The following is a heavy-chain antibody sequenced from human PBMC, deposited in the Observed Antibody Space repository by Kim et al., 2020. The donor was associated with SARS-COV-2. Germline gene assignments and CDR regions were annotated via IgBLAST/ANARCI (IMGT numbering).Heavy chain of an antibody. CDR3: ARGGYSSGWYGLLYYYYGMDV. Sequence: ASVKVSCKASGYTFTSYAMNWVRQATGQGLEWMGWINTNTGNPTYAQGFTGRFVFSLDTSVSTAYLQISSLKAEDTAVYYCARGGYSSGWYGLLYYYYGMDVWGQGTTVTVSS. CDR2: INTNTGNP. D-gene: IGHD6-19*01. V-gene: IGHV7-4-1*02. CDR1: GYTFTSYA. J-gene: IGHJ6*02.